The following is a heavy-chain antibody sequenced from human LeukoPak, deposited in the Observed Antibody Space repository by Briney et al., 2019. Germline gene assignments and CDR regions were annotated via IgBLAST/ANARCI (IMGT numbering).Heavy chain of an antibody. Sequence: GESLKISCKGSGYSFTSYWIGWVRQMPGKGLEWMGIIYPGDSDTRYSPSFQGQVTISADKSISTAYLQWSSLKASDTAMYYCARKDYDFWSGHDAFDIWGQGTMVTVSS. D-gene: IGHD3-3*01. CDR1: GYSFTSYW. J-gene: IGHJ3*02. V-gene: IGHV5-51*01. CDR3: ARKDYDFWSGHDAFDI. CDR2: IYPGDSDT.